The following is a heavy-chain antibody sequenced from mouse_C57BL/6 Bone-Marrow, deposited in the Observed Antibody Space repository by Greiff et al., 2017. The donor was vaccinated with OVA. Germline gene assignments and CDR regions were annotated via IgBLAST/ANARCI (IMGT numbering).Heavy chain of an antibody. V-gene: IGHV1-74*01. CDR3: TLGYYGSSYGFAY. D-gene: IGHD1-1*01. CDR2: IHPSDSDT. CDR1: GYTFTSYW. J-gene: IGHJ3*01. Sequence: QVQLQQPGAEPVKPGASVKVSCKASGYTFTSYWMHWVKQRPGQGLEWIGRIHPSDSDTNYNQNFKGKATLTVDRSSSTAYMQLSSLTSEDSALYYCTLGYYGSSYGFAYWGLGTLVTVSA.